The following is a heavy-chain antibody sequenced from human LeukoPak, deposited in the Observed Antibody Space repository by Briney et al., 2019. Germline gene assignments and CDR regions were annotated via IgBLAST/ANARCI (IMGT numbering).Heavy chain of an antibody. CDR3: AREVWGPEY. J-gene: IGHJ1*01. CDR2: IKQDGSDK. V-gene: IGHV3-7*01. D-gene: IGHD1-14*01. Sequence: GGSLRLSCAASGFTFTKYWMTWVRQAPGKGLEWVGNIKQDGSDKNYMDSVKGRFTISRDNTKNSVYLQMSSLRAEDTAVYYCAREVWGPEYWGQGTLVSVSS. CDR1: GFTFTKYW.